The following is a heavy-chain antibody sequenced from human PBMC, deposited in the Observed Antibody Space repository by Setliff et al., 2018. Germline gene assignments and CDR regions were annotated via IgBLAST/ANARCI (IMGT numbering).Heavy chain of an antibody. CDR1: GYRFTSNW. D-gene: IGHD6-25*01. CDR3: ARLGAPASHDAFDI. J-gene: IGHJ3*02. V-gene: IGHV5-51*01. CDR2: VFSGDSDT. Sequence: GESLKISCKGSGYRFTSNWIGWVRQMPGKGLEWMGIVFSGDSDTRYSPSFQGQVTMSADKSINTAYLQWSSLKASDTAMYYCARLGAPASHDAFDIWGQGTMVTVSS.